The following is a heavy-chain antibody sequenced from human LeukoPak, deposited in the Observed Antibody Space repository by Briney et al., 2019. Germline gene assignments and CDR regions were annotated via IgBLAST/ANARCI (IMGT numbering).Heavy chain of an antibody. J-gene: IGHJ5*02. CDR3: ARRGTGYSSMYWFDP. D-gene: IGHD5-18*01. CDR2: IYPGDSDT. CDR1: GYSFTSYW. V-gene: IGHV5-51*01. Sequence: GESLKISCKGSGYSFTSYWIGWVRQMPGKGLEWMGIIYPGDSDTRYSPSFQGQVTISADKSTSTAYLQWSSLKASDTAMYYCARRGTGYSSMYWFDPWGQGTLVTVSS.